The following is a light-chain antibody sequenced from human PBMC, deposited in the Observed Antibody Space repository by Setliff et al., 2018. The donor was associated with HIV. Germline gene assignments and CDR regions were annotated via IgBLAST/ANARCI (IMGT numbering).Light chain of an antibody. CDR2: EVS. Sequence: QSALTQSPSASGSPGQSVTISCTGTNSDVGGYNYVSWHQQHPGKAPKVIIYEVSKRPSGVPDRFSGSKSGNTASLTVSGLQAEDEADYYCSSYAGSSYVFGSGTKVTVL. CDR3: SSYAGSSYV. CDR1: NSDVGGYNY. J-gene: IGLJ1*01. V-gene: IGLV2-8*01.